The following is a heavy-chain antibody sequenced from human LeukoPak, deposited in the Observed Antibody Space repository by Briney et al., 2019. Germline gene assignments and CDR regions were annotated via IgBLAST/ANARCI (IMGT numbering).Heavy chain of an antibody. CDR3: AKDLRWDHPGLDP. V-gene: IGHV1-46*01. Sequence: ASVKVSCKASGYSFTSYYIHWVRQAPGQGLESMGIINPGGGSTSYAQKFQDRVTMTRDTSTSTVCMELNSLRSEDTAVYYCAKDLRWDHPGLDPWGQGTLVIVSS. D-gene: IGHD4-23*01. CDR1: GYSFTSYY. J-gene: IGHJ5*02. CDR2: INPGGGST.